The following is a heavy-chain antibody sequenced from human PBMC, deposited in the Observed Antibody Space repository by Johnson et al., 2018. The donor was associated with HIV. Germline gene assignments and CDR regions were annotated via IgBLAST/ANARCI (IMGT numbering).Heavy chain of an antibody. CDR2: IRYDGSNK. D-gene: IGHD6-13*01. V-gene: IGHV3-30*02. J-gene: IGHJ3*02. Sequence: VQLVESGGGVVQPGGSLRLSCAASGFTVSSNYMSWVRQAPGKGLEWVAFIRYDGSNKYYADSVKGRFTISRDNSKNALYLQMHSLTAEDTALYYCARDQSSSWPGDAFDIWGQGTMVTVSS. CDR3: ARDQSSSWPGDAFDI. CDR1: GFTVSSNY.